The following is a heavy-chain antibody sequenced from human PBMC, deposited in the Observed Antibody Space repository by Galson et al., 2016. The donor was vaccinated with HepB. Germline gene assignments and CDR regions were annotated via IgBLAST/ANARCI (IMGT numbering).Heavy chain of an antibody. J-gene: IGHJ4*02. CDR2: IHAGNGNT. Sequence: SVKVSCKASGYTFTRYAMHWVRQAPGQRLEWMGWIHAGNGNTKYSQKFQGRVTITRDTSASTAYMELSSLRYEDTAVYYCARAYCSGGSCYPDYWGQGTLVTVSS. D-gene: IGHD2-15*01. V-gene: IGHV1-3*01. CDR3: ARAYCSGGSCYPDY. CDR1: GYTFTRYA.